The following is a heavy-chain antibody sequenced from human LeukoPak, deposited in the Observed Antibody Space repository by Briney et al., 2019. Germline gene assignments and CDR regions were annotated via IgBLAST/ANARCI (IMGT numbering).Heavy chain of an antibody. D-gene: IGHD6-25*01. V-gene: IGHV3-48*03. Sequence: GGSLRLSCEDSGFTFRSYEMNWVRQAPGKGLEWISYISSSSTTIHYADSVKGRFTISRDNAENSLYLQMNRLRVEDTAVYYCARDGTPIYNSGWVYMDVWGRGTTVTISS. CDR2: ISSSSTTI. J-gene: IGHJ6*03. CDR3: ARDGTPIYNSGWVYMDV. CDR1: GFTFRSYE.